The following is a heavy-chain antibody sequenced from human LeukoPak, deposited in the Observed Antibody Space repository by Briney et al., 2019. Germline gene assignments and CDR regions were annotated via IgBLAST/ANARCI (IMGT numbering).Heavy chain of an antibody. V-gene: IGHV4-59*08. Sequence: SETLSLTCTVSGGSISSYYWSWIRQPPGKGLEWIGYIYYSGSTNYNPSLKSRVTISVDTSKNQFSLKLSSVTAADTAVYYCARADCGGDCYVPREDWYFDLWGRGTLVTVSS. J-gene: IGHJ2*01. D-gene: IGHD2-21*02. CDR3: ARADCGGDCYVPREDWYFDL. CDR1: GGSISSYY. CDR2: IYYSGST.